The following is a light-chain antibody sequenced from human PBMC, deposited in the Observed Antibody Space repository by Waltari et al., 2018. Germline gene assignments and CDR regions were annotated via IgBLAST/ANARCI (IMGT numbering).Light chain of an antibody. CDR3: QKYNNWPYT. Sequence: EIVMTQSPATLSVSPGERATLSCRASQSVSSNLAWYQQKPGHAPRLLIYGASTSATGIPARFSGSGSGTEFTLTISSLQSEDFAVYYCQKYNNWPYTFGQGTKLEIK. J-gene: IGKJ2*01. V-gene: IGKV3-15*01. CDR1: QSVSSN. CDR2: GAS.